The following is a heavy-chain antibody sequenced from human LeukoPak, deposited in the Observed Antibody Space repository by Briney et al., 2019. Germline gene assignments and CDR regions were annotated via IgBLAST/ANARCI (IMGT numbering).Heavy chain of an antibody. CDR1: GGSFRGYY. J-gene: IGHJ4*02. CDR2: INHSGST. D-gene: IGHD1-26*01. CDR3: ARGIVGAV. V-gene: IGHV4-34*01. Sequence: SETLSLTCAVYGGSFRGYYWSWIRQPPGKGLEWIGEINHSGSTNYNPSLKSRVTISVDTSKNQFSLKLSSVTAADTAVYYCARGIVGAVWGLGTLVTVSS.